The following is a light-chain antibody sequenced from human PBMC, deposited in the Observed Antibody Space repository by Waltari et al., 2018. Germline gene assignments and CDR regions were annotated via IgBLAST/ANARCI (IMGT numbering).Light chain of an antibody. V-gene: IGLV2-11*01. CDR2: DVT. Sequence: QSALTQPRSVSGSPGQSVTISCTGTNSDVAVYLYVSWYQRRPGQAPKVLIYDVTYRASGVPNRFSGSKSGNTASLTISGLRPDDEADYFCCSYADGNTYLFGSGTYVTVL. CDR1: NSDVAVYLY. CDR3: CSYADGNTYL. J-gene: IGLJ1*01.